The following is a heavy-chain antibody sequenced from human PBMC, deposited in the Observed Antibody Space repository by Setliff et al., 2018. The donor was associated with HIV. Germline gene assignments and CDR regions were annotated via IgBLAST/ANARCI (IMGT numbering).Heavy chain of an antibody. CDR3: ARGGAVSADFDS. D-gene: IGHD3-16*01. V-gene: IGHV4-39*07. CDR2: IYYDGRT. Sequence: LSLTCTVSGDSIRTGAYYWGWIRQPPGKGLEWIGSIYYDGRTFYKPSLKSRLTISVDTSKNQFSLSLNSVTAADTAVYFCARGGAVSADFDSWGQGTLVTVSS. CDR1: GDSIRTGAYY. J-gene: IGHJ5*01.